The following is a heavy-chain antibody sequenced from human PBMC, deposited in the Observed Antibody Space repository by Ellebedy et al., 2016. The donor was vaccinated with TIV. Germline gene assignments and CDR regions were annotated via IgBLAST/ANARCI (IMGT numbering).Heavy chain of an antibody. Sequence: PGGSLRLSCAVSGFTFSDHYMDWVRLAPGKGPEWVGRSRNKAKSYTTDYAASVKGRFTISRDDSKNSLYRQMNSLKTEDTAIYYCARDTTSEYWGQGALVTVSS. V-gene: IGHV3-72*01. CDR3: ARDTTSEY. CDR2: SRNKAKSYTT. CDR1: GFTFSDHY. D-gene: IGHD1-1*01. J-gene: IGHJ4*02.